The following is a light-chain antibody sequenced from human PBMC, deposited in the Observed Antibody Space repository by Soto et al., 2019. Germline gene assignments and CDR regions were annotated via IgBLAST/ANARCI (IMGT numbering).Light chain of an antibody. CDR2: AAS. V-gene: IGKV1-9*01. CDR1: QGIASY. CDR3: QQYNSYFWT. J-gene: IGKJ1*01. Sequence: IRLSHSPSSLSPSVEDRVTITCLASQGIASYLAWYQQKPGEAPKLLIYAASTLYGGVPSRFSGSGSGTEFTLTISSLQPDDFATYYCQQYNSYFWTFGQGTKVDI.